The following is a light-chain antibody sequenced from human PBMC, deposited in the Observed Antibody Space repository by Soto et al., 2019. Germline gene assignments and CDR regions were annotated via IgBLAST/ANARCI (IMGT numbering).Light chain of an antibody. Sequence: QSVLTQPPSVSGAPGQRVTISCTGSSSNIGAGYDVHWYQQLPGTAPKLLIYGNSNRPSGVPDRFSGSESGTSASLAITGLQAEDEADYYCQSYDSSLSGSVFGGGTKLNVL. V-gene: IGLV1-40*01. J-gene: IGLJ3*02. CDR1: SSNIGAGYD. CDR3: QSYDSSLSGSV. CDR2: GNS.